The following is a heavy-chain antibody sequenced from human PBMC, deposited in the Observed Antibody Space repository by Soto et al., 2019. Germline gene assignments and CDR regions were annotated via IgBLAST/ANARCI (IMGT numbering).Heavy chain of an antibody. CDR3: AHKGGPYGGNPFDY. CDR2: IYWDDDK. J-gene: IGHJ4*02. CDR1: GFSFSMTGVG. Sequence: QITLKESGPTVVKPTQTLTLTCTFSGFSFSMTGVGVGWIRQPPGKALESLAVIYWDDDKRYSPSLKTRLTLTKDTSKNQVVLTLTNMDPVDTATYFCAHKGGPYGGNPFDYWGPGTLVSVSS. D-gene: IGHD4-17*01. V-gene: IGHV2-5*02.